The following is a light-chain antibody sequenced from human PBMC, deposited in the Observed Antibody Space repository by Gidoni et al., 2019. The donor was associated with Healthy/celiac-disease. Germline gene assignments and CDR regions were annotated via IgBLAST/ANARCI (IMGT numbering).Light chain of an antibody. Sequence: DLVMTQSPFSRPVTPGEPASISCRSSQSHLHSNGYNYLDRYLQKPGQSPPLLIYLGSTRASGVPDRFSGSGSGTDFTLKISRVEAEDVGVYYCMQALQTPRTFGQGTKVEIK. CDR2: LGS. CDR1: QSHLHSNGYNY. J-gene: IGKJ1*01. CDR3: MQALQTPRT. V-gene: IGKV2-28*01.